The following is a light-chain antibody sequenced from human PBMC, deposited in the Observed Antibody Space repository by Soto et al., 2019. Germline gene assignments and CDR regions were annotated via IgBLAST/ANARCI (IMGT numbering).Light chain of an antibody. CDR2: AAS. J-gene: IGKJ4*01. CDR1: QSITTY. V-gene: IGKV1-39*01. CDR3: QQTYSTPPLT. Sequence: DIQMTQSPSSLSASVGDRVTITCRASQSITTYLNWYQQKPGTAPKLLIYAASSLESGVPSRFSGSGSGTDFTLTISSLQPEDFATYFWQQTYSTPPLTFGGGTKVEIK.